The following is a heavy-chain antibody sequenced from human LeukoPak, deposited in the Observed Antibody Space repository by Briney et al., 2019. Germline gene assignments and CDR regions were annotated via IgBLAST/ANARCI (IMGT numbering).Heavy chain of an antibody. D-gene: IGHD3-3*01. J-gene: IGHJ4*02. V-gene: IGHV4-34*01. CDR1: GGPFSGYY. CDR2: INHSGST. Sequence: PSETLSLTCAVYGGPFSGYYWSWIRQSPGKGLEWIEEINHSGSTNYNPSLKSRVTISVDASKNQYSLKLSSVTAADTAVYYCAIIAYDFWSGSYFDYWGQGTLVTVPS. CDR3: AIIAYDFWSGSYFDY.